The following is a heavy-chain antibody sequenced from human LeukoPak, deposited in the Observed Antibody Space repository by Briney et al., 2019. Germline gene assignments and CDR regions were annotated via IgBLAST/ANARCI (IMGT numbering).Heavy chain of an antibody. V-gene: IGHV4-59*01. J-gene: IGHJ6*02. D-gene: IGHD1-26*01. CDR2: IYYSGSI. CDR1: GGSISSYY. Sequence: SETLSLTCTVSGGSISSYYWSWIRQPPGKGLEWIGYIYYSGSINYNPSLKSRVTISVDTSKNQFSLKLSSVTAADTAVYYCARDRSGSMYYYYGMDVWGQGTTVTVSS. CDR3: ARDRSGSMYYYYGMDV.